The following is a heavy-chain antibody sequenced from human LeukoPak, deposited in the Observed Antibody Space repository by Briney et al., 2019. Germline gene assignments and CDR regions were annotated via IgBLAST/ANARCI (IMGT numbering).Heavy chain of an antibody. Sequence: PSETLSLTCTVSGGSISSSSYYWGWIRQPPGKRLEWIGSIYYSGSTYYNPSLKRRVTISVDTSKNQFSLKLSSVTAAETAVYYCARVGNYYDSSGYSNWGQGTLVTVSS. V-gene: IGHV4-39*07. CDR2: IYYSGST. J-gene: IGHJ4*02. CDR1: GGSISSSSYY. D-gene: IGHD3-22*01. CDR3: ARVGNYYDSSGYSN.